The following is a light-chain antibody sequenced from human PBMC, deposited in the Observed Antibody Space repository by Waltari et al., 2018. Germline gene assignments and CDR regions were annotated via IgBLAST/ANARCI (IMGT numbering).Light chain of an antibody. CDR3: QQLNSYPSWT. CDR1: QGISSY. J-gene: IGKJ1*01. Sequence: IKLTQSPSSLSASVGDRATNPGRANQGISSYLTWYQQKPGKAPKPLIYAASTLQSGVPSRFSGSGSGTDFTLTISSLQPEDFATYYCQQLNSYPSWTFGQGTKVEIK. V-gene: IGKV1-9*01. CDR2: AAS.